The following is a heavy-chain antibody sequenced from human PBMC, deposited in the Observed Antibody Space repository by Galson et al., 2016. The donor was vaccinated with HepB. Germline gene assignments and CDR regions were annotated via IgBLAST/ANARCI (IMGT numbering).Heavy chain of an antibody. D-gene: IGHD4-23*01. J-gene: IGHJ4*02. CDR3: VREVYGGALDY. CDR1: GFTVSSNN. Sequence: FLRLSCAASGFTVSSNNMDWVRQAPGKGLEWVSVFYSSGKTAYADSVEGRFTVSRDTSKNMLYLQMNSLRAEDTAIYYCVREVYGGALDYWGQGTLVSVPS. V-gene: IGHV3-53*01. CDR2: FYSSGKT.